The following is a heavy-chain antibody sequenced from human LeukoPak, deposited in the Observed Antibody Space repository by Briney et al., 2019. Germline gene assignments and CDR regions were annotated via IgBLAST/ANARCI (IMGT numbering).Heavy chain of an antibody. CDR2: ISGSGGST. CDR3: AEGATIFGSCFDY. J-gene: IGHJ4*02. D-gene: IGHD3-3*01. CDR1: GFTFSSYA. Sequence: GRSLRLSCAASGFTFSSYAMSWVRQAPGKGLEWVSAISGSGGSTYYADSVKGRFTISRDNSKNTLYLQMNSLRAEDTAVYYCAEGATIFGSCFDYWGQGTLVTVSS. V-gene: IGHV3-23*01.